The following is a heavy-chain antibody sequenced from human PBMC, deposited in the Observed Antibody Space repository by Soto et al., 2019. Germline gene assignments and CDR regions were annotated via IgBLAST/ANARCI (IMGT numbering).Heavy chain of an antibody. D-gene: IGHD3-16*01. J-gene: IGHJ3*01. CDR1: GDSIRSYY. CDR3: AGLSLIAFEGIRKDAFDV. V-gene: IGHV4-59*08. CDR2: IYYSGST. Sequence: QVQLQESGPGLVKPSETLSLTCTVSGDSIRSYYWSWIRQPPGKGLEWIGYIYYSGSTNYNPSLKSRVTISVDTSKNQFSRKLRAVPAAETAVYYCAGLSLIAFEGIRKDAFDVWGQGTMVTVSS.